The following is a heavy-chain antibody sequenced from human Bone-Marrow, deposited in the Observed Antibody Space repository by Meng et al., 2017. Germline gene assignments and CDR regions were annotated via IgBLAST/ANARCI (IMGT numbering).Heavy chain of an antibody. Sequence: GGSLRLSCAASGFIFKDYSMTWVRQAPGKGLEWVAVIWYDGSNKYYADSVKGRFTISRDNSKNTLYLQMNSLRAEDTAVYYCARDRESSGWYSILDYWGQGTLVTVSS. CDR3: ARDRESSGWYSILDY. V-gene: IGHV3-33*08. CDR2: IWYDGSNK. J-gene: IGHJ4*02. CDR1: GFIFKDYS. D-gene: IGHD6-19*01.